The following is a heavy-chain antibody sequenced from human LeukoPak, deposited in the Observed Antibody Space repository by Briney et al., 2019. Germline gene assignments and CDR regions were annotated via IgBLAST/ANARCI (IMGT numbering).Heavy chain of an antibody. Sequence: GGSLRLSCAASGFTFSSYWMSWVRQAPGKGLEWVSSISSSSSYIYYADSVKGRFTISRDNAKNSLYLQMNSLRAEDTAVYYCARDQPNYGDYVRFDYWDQGTLVTVSS. CDR2: ISSSSSYI. D-gene: IGHD4-17*01. V-gene: IGHV3-21*01. CDR1: GFTFSSYW. J-gene: IGHJ4*02. CDR3: ARDQPNYGDYVRFDY.